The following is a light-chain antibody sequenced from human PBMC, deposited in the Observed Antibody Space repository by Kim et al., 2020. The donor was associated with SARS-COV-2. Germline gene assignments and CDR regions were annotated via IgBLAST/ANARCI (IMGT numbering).Light chain of an antibody. CDR2: ANT. J-gene: IGLJ2*01. Sequence: QSVLTQPPSVSGAPGQRVIISCTGDSSNIGAGYGVQWYQHLPGTAPKLLIFANTDRASGVPDRFSGSKSGTSGSLTITGLRAEDEADYYCQSSDSSLSVIFGGGTQLTVL. CDR1: SSNIGAGYG. V-gene: IGLV1-40*01. CDR3: QSSDSSLSVI.